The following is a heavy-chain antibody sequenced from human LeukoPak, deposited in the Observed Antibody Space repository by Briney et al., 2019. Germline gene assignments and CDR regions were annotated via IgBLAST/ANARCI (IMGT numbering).Heavy chain of an antibody. CDR1: GFTFSSYW. CDR3: AKRLYCSNIKCYGFDY. D-gene: IGHD2-2*01. V-gene: IGHV3-23*01. CDR2: ISVGGSAT. J-gene: IGHJ4*02. Sequence: GGSLRLSCADSGFTFSSYWMSWVRQAPGKGLEWVSAISVGGSATYYADSVKGRFTISRDDSQNTLYLQMNSLRAGDTAIYYCAKRLYCSNIKCYGFDYWGQGTLVTVSS.